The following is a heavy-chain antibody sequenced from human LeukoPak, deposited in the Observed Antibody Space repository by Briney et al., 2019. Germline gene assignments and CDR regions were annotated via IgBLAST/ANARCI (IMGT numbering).Heavy chain of an antibody. CDR1: GFPFSSYS. CDR2: ISRSSSTI. V-gene: IGHV3-48*02. J-gene: IGHJ3*02. CDR3: ARDSASGSYRHAFDI. Sequence: GGSLRLSCAASGFPFSSYSMNWVRQAPGKGLEWVSYISRSSSTISYADSVKGRFTISRDNAKNSLYLQMNSLRDEDTAVYYCARDSASGSYRHAFDIWGQGTMVTVSS. D-gene: IGHD1-26*01.